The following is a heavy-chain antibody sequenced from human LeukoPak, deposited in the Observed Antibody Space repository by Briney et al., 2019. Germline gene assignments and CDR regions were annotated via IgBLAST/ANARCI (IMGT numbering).Heavy chain of an antibody. CDR1: GLTFSSYG. CDR3: ARADSYTMDAFDI. CDR2: ISTTGGTT. Sequence: PGGSLRLSCAASGLTFSSYGMSWVRQAPGRGLEWVSAISTTGGTTYYADSVRGRFTISRDNAKNSLYLQMNSLRAEDTAVYYCARADSYTMDAFDIWGQGTMVTVSS. J-gene: IGHJ3*02. D-gene: IGHD3-22*01. V-gene: IGHV3-23*01.